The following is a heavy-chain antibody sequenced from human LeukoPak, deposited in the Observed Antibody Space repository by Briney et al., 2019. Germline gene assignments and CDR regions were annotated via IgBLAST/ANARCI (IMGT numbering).Heavy chain of an antibody. J-gene: IGHJ4*02. Sequence: PGGSLRLSCTASGITFSNFEMNWVRQAPGKGLEWVSYISGSGSEKRYAESVRGRFTISRDNSKNTLYLQMNSLRAEDTAVYYCAREDSSGWYFDYWGQGTLVTVSS. CDR3: AREDSSGWYFDY. V-gene: IGHV3-48*01. D-gene: IGHD6-19*01. CDR2: ISGSGSEK. CDR1: GITFSNFE.